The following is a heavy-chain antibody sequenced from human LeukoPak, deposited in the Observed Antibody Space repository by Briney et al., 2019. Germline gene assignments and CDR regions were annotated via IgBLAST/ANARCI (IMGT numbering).Heavy chain of an antibody. J-gene: IGHJ4*02. D-gene: IGHD1-26*01. V-gene: IGHV4-39*01. Sequence: SETLSLTCSVFGGSISNSGYYWGWIRQPPGKGLEWIGSIYYSGSPYYNPSLRSRVTISVDTSKNQFSLKLSSVSAADTAVYYCARHRASGGATGFDYWGQGTLVTVSS. CDR3: ARHRASGGATGFDY. CDR1: GGSISNSGYY. CDR2: IYYSGSP.